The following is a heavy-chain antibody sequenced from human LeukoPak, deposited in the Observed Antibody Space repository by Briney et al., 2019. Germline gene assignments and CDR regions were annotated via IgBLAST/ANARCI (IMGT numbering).Heavy chain of an antibody. V-gene: IGHV3-33*06. J-gene: IGHJ4*02. D-gene: IGHD3-3*01. CDR3: AKEGGVLRFLEWFQPHFDY. CDR1: GFTFSSYG. CDR2: IWYDGSNK. Sequence: PGGSLRLSCAASGFTFSSYGMHWVRQAPGKGLEWVAVIWYDGSNKYYADSVKGRFTISRDNSKNTLYLQMNSLRAEDTAVYYCAKEGGVLRFLEWFQPHFDYWGQGTLVTVSS.